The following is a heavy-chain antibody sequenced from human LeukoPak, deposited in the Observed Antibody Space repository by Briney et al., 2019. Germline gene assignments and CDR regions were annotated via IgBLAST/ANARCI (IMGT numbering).Heavy chain of an antibody. D-gene: IGHD1-26*01. V-gene: IGHV4-59*01. J-gene: IGHJ5*02. Sequence: SETLSLTCTVSGGSTSTYYWSWIRQPPGKGLESIGYIYYTGSTSYNPSLKSRVTMSLDASKNQFSLELNSVTPADTAVYYCARGGNYWPQWWFDPWGRGTLVSVSS. CDR1: GGSTSTYY. CDR2: IYYTGST. CDR3: ARGGNYWPQWWFDP.